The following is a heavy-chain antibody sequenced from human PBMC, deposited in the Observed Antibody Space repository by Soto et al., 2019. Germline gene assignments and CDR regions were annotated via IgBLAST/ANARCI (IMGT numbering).Heavy chain of an antibody. V-gene: IGHV3-15*01. Sequence: GGSLRLSCAASGFTFSNAWMSWVRQAPGKGLEWVGRIKSKTDGGTTDYAAPVKGRFTISRDDSKNTLYLQMNSLKTEDTAVYYCTTDAFSNYDILTGYYKGDYWGQGTLVTVSS. CDR1: GFTFSNAW. D-gene: IGHD3-9*01. CDR2: IKSKTDGGTT. CDR3: TTDAFSNYDILTGYYKGDY. J-gene: IGHJ4*02.